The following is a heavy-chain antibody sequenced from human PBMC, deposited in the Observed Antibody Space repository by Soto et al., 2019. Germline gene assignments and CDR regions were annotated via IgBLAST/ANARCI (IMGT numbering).Heavy chain of an antibody. CDR3: ARVSFLAPVTGAEIFDF. CDR2: VNPNSGDT. V-gene: IGHV1-8*01. D-gene: IGHD2-21*02. J-gene: IGHJ3*01. Sequence: QVQLVQSGAEVKKPGASVKVSCKASGYSFTSYDMNWVRQAPGQGLEWMGWVNPNSGDTDYAQKFKDRVTMTTDTSIRPAYMELSSLRSEDTAVYYCARVSFLAPVTGAEIFDFWGQGTMVTVSS. CDR1: GYSFTSYD.